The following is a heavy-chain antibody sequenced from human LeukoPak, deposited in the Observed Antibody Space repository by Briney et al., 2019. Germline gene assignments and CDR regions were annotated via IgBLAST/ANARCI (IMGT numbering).Heavy chain of an antibody. Sequence: SQTLSLTCAISGDSVSSNSAAWNWIRQSPSRGLEWLGRTYYRSRWYNDYAVSVKSRITVNPDTSKNQFSLHPNSVTPDDTAVYYCARSADGTLDYWGQGTLVTVSS. V-gene: IGHV6-1*01. CDR3: ARSADGTLDY. CDR2: TYYRSRWYN. J-gene: IGHJ4*02. CDR1: GDSVSSNSAA. D-gene: IGHD6-13*01.